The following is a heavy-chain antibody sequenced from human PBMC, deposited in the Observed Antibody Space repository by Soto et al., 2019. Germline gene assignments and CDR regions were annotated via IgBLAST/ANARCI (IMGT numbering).Heavy chain of an antibody. J-gene: IGHJ6*02. Sequence: GGSLRLSCAASGFTFSSYSMNWVRQAPGKGLEWVSYISSSSSTIYYADSVKGRFTISRDNAKNSLYLQMNSLRAEDTAVYYCAREYYDFWSGYYTLRSVEYYYYGMYVWGQGTTVTVSS. D-gene: IGHD3-3*01. CDR3: AREYYDFWSGYYTLRSVEYYYYGMYV. V-gene: IGHV3-48*01. CDR2: ISSSSSTI. CDR1: GFTFSSYS.